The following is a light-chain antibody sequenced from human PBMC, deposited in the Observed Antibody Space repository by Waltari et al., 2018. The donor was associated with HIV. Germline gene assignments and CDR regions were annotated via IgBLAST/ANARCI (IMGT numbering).Light chain of an antibody. CDR1: DSDFGLYNF. CDR2: DVD. J-gene: IGLJ2*01. V-gene: IGLV2-14*03. CDR3: ASFLGDNTIV. Sequence: SAVTQPASVSGLPGQSITISCSGDDSDFGLYNFVSWYQQFPGEPPKLILYDVDSRASGISHRFAGSKSANTASLTISVLRAEDEAHYYCASFLGDNTIVFGGGTKVTVL.